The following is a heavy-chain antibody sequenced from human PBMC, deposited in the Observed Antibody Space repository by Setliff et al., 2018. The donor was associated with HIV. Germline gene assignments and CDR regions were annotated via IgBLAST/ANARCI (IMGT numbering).Heavy chain of an antibody. CDR3: AREALHAGGWRGAFDI. Sequence: ASVKVSCKASGYTFTSCFMHWVRQAPGQGLEYMGIINPSDGTTTYAQTFQDRVTMSRDTSTSTVYMELSSLRSEDTAVYYCAREALHAGGWRGAFDIWGQGTMVTVSS. CDR2: INPSDGTT. CDR1: GYTFTSCF. V-gene: IGHV1-46*01. D-gene: IGHD6-19*01. J-gene: IGHJ3*02.